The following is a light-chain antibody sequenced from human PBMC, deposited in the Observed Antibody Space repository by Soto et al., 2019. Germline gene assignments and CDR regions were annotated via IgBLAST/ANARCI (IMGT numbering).Light chain of an antibody. CDR3: CSYAGSSTSV. CDR1: SSDVGGYNF. V-gene: IGLV2-11*01. Sequence: QSVLTQPRSVSGSPGQSVTISCTGTSSDVGGYNFVSWYQHHPGKAPKLMIYDVNKRPSGVPDRFSGSKSGNTASLSISGLRAEDEADYYCCSYAGSSTSVFGGGTKLTVL. J-gene: IGLJ2*01. CDR2: DVN.